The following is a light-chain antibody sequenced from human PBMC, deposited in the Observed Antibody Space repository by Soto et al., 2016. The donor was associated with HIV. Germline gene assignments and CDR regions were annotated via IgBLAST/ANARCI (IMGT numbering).Light chain of an antibody. J-gene: IGLJ3*02. CDR3: QVWDSSSDQV. Sequence: SYELTQPPSVSVAPGKTARIPCGGNNIGIKSVHWYQRKPGQAPVLVVYDDSDRPSGIPERFSGSNSANTATLTVSRVEAGDEADYYCQVWDSSSDQVFGGGTKLTVL. CDR2: DDS. CDR1: NIGIKS. V-gene: IGLV3-21*03.